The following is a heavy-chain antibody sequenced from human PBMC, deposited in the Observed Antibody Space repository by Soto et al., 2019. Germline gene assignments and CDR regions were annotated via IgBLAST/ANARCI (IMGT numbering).Heavy chain of an antibody. V-gene: IGHV3-30*18. J-gene: IGHJ4*02. D-gene: IGHD1-26*01. Sequence: PGGSLRLSCVASGFTLGTYGMHWVRQAPGKGLEWVAAISYDGSSQYYVDSVKGRFTISRDNSKNTLYLQMNSLRAEGTAVYYCAKGTPVGVPHDYFDYWGQGTLVTASS. CDR3: AKGTPVGVPHDYFDY. CDR2: ISYDGSSQ. CDR1: GFTLGTYG.